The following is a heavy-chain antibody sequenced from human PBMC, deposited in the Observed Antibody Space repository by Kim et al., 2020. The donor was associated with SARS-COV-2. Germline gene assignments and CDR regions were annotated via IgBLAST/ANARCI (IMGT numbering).Heavy chain of an antibody. CDR1: GGSISSSSYY. Sequence: SETLSLTCTVSGGSISSSSYYWGWIRQPPGKGLEWIGSIYYSGSTYYNPSLKSRVTISVDTSKNQFSLKLSSVTAADTAVYYCARQTFGLGPEQYYFDYWGQGTLVTVSS. CDR2: IYYSGST. D-gene: IGHD3-9*01. J-gene: IGHJ4*02. CDR3: ARQTFGLGPEQYYFDY. V-gene: IGHV4-39*01.